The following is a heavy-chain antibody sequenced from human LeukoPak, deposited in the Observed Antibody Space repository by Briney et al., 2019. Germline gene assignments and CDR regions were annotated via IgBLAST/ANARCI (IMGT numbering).Heavy chain of an antibody. J-gene: IGHJ4*02. V-gene: IGHV3-48*03. D-gene: IGHD3-10*01. CDR3: AILWFGESNFDY. CDR2: ISSSGSTI. Sequence: GGSLRLSCAASGFTFSSYEMNWVRQAPGKGLEWVSYISSSGSTIYYADSVKGRFTISRVNAKNSLYLQMISVRAEDTAVYYCAILWFGESNFDYWGQGTLVTVSS. CDR1: GFTFSSYE.